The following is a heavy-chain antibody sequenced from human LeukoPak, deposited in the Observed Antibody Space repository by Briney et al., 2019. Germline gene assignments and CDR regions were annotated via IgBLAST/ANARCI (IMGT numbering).Heavy chain of an antibody. D-gene: IGHD2-2*01. CDR3: ASSSSVVPAAPVDY. V-gene: IGHV1-69*05. CDR1: GGTFSSYA. J-gene: IGHJ4*02. CDR2: IIPIFGTA. Sequence: SVKVSCKASGGTFSSYAISWVRQAPGQGLEWMGGIIPIFGTANYAQKFQGRVTITTDESTSTAYMELGSLRSEDTAVYYCASSSSVVPAAPVDYWGQGTLVTVSS.